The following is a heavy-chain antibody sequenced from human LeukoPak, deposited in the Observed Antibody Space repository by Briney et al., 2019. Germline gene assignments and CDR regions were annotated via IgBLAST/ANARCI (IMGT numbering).Heavy chain of an antibody. J-gene: IGHJ4*02. V-gene: IGHV3-23*01. CDR3: AKGGVRGVIISFLDY. CDR1: RLTFSCYA. Sequence: PGGSLRLSCAVSRLTFSCYAVSWFRQAPGKGLEGVSAISGSGGSTYYADSVKGRFTISRDNSTNTLYLQMNSLRAEDTAVYYCAKGGVRGVIISFLDYWGQGTLVTVSS. D-gene: IGHD3-10*01. CDR2: ISGSGGST.